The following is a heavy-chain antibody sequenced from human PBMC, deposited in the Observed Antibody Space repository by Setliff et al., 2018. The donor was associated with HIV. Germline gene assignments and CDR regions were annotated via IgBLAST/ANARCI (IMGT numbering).Heavy chain of an antibody. Sequence: PGGSLRLSCAASGFTFSSYEMNWVRQAPGKGLEWVSYITTSGSIIYYADSVKGRFTISRDNAKNSLYLQMNSLRAEDTAVYYCARRAAARSYFDFWGQGTLVTVSS. CDR1: GFTFSSYE. CDR2: ITTSGSII. CDR3: ARRAAARSYFDF. J-gene: IGHJ4*02. D-gene: IGHD6-6*01. V-gene: IGHV3-48*03.